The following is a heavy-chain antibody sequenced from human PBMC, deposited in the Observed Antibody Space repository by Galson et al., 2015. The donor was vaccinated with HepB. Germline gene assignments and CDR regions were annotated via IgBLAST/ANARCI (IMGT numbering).Heavy chain of an antibody. D-gene: IGHD3-3*01. J-gene: IGHJ4*02. Sequence: QVQLQESGPGLVKPSETLSLTCAVYGGSFSGYYWSWIRQPPGKGLEWIGEINHSGSTNYNPSLKSRVTISVDKSKNQFSLKLSSVTAADTAVYYCARLPGSGYYTGGWGQGTLVTVSS. V-gene: IGHV4-34*10. CDR2: INHSGST. CDR1: GGSFSGYY. CDR3: ARLPGSGYYTGG.